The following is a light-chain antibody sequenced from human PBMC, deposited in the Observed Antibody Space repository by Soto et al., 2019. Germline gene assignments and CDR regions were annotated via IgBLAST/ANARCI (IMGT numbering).Light chain of an antibody. J-gene: IGLJ2*01. CDR1: SSDVGSYNL. CDR2: EVF. V-gene: IGLV2-23*02. CDR3: CSYAGRATYV. Sequence: ALTQPASVSGSPGQSITISCTGPSSDVGSYNLVSWYQQYPGKAPKLIIFEVFKRPSGVSHRFSGSKSGNTASLTISGLQAEDEANYYCCSYAGRATYVFGGGTKLTVL.